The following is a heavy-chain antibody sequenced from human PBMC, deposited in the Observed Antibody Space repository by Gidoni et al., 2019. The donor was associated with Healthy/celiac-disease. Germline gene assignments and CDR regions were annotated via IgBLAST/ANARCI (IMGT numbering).Heavy chain of an antibody. D-gene: IGHD6-19*01. Sequence: QVQLVQSGAEVKKPGASVKVSCKASGYTFTSYYIHWVRQAPGQGLEWMGIINPSGGSTSYAQKFQGRVTMTRDTSTSTVYMELSSLRSEDTAVYYWARGRSFWGSGWYSDYWGQGTLVTVSS. CDR2: INPSGGST. CDR3: ARGRSFWGSGWYSDY. CDR1: GYTFTSYY. J-gene: IGHJ4*02. V-gene: IGHV1-46*01.